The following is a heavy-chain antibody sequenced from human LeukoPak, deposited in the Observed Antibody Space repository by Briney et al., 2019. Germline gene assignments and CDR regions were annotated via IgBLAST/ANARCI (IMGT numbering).Heavy chain of an antibody. Sequence: ASMKVSCKXSGYTFTNYDINWVRQATGQELEWMGWMNPDSGNTGYAEKFQGRVTITRNTSISTAYMELSSLVSEDTAAYYCARGKFGYYSSSSYYFDYWGQGILVTVSS. CDR1: GYTFTNYD. CDR3: ARGKFGYYSSSSYYFDY. J-gene: IGHJ4*02. CDR2: MNPDSGNT. V-gene: IGHV1-8*03. D-gene: IGHD6-6*01.